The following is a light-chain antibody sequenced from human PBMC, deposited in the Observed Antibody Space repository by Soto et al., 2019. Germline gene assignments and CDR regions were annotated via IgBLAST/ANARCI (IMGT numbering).Light chain of an antibody. CDR2: GAS. V-gene: IGKV3-15*01. J-gene: IGKJ1*01. Sequence: VLKKSPGTLSLKKGARATLSCRASQSVSSNLAWYQQKPGPAPTPLIYGASTRATGIPARFSGSGSGTEFTRTISSLQSEEFAGSYCQQYNNWTPTWTFGQGTNVDIK. CDR1: QSVSSN. CDR3: QQYNNWTPTWT.